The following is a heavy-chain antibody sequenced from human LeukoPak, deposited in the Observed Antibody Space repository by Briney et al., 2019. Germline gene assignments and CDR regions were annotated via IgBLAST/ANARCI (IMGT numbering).Heavy chain of an antibody. J-gene: IGHJ4*02. CDR2: IYSGGST. Sequence: GGSLGLSCAASGFTVSGNYMSWVRQAPGKGLEWVSVIYSGGSTYYADSVKGRFTISRDNSKNTLYLQMNSLRAEDTAVYYCATPHSDSSGYFDYWGQGTLVTVSS. CDR1: GFTVSGNY. CDR3: ATPHSDSSGYFDY. D-gene: IGHD3-22*01. V-gene: IGHV3-53*01.